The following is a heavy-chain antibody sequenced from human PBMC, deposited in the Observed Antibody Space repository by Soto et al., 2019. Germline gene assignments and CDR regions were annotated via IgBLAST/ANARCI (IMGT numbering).Heavy chain of an antibody. CDR1: GGSVSNGSYY. J-gene: IGHJ4*02. D-gene: IGHD1-26*01. V-gene: IGHV4-61*01. CDR3: ARVGVGAIKPFDS. Sequence: SETLSLTCTVSGGSVSNGSYYWSWIRQPPGKGLEWIGFLYYSGSTSYNPSLKSRVTISLDTSKNQFSLKLISVTAADSAVYYCARVGVGAIKPFDSWGQGTLVTVSS. CDR2: LYYSGST.